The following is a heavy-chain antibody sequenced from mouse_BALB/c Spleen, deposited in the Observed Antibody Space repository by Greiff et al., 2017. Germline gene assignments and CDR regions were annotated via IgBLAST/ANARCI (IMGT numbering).Heavy chain of an antibody. CDR3: ARSSTGTAWFAY. J-gene: IGHJ3*01. CDR1: GYTFTSYW. D-gene: IGHD4-1*02. CDR2: INPSTGYT. V-gene: IGHV1-7*01. Sequence: QVQLQQSGAELAKPGASVKMSCKASGYTFTSYWMHWVKQRPGQGLEWIGYINPSTGYTEYNQKFKDKATLTADKSSSTAYMQLSSLTSEDSAVYYCARSSTGTAWFAYWGQGTLVTVSA.